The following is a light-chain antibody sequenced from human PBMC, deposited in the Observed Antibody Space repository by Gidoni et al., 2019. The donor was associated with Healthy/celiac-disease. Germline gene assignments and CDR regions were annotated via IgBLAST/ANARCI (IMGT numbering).Light chain of an antibody. CDR1: QSVSSN. CDR2: GAS. J-gene: IGKJ2*01. Sequence: EIVMTQSPATLSVSPGERATLSCRPSQSVSSNLAWYQQKPGQAPRLLIYGASTRPTGIPARFSGSGSGTEFTLTISSLQSEDFAVYYCQQYNNWPPMYTFGQGTKLEIK. CDR3: QQYNNWPPMYT. V-gene: IGKV3-15*01.